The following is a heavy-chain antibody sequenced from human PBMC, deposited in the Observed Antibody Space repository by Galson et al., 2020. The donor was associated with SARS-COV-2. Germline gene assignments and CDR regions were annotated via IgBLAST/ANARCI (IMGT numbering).Heavy chain of an antibody. CDR2: IYTSGST. CDR3: ARDRIQLWTRRGFDY. Sequence: SETLSLTCTVSGGSISSGSYYWSWIRQPAGKGLEWIGHIYTSGSTNYNPSLKSRVTISVDTSKNQFSLKLSSVTAADTAVYYCARDRIQLWTRRGFDYWGQGTLVTVSS. V-gene: IGHV4-61*09. CDR1: GGSISSGSYY. J-gene: IGHJ4*02. D-gene: IGHD5-18*01.